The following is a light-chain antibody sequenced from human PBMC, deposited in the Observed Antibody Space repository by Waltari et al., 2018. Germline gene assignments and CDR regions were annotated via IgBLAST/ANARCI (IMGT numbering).Light chain of an antibody. CDR2: GAS. J-gene: IGKJ1*01. CDR1: QIVGTS. V-gene: IGKV3-20*01. CDR3: QHYVRLPAT. Sequence: EVVLTQSPGTLSLSPGERATLACRASQIVGTSLAWYQQKPGQAHRLLIYGASRRATGIPDRFSGSGSGTDFSLTISRLEPEDVAVYYCQHYVRLPATFGQGTKVEI.